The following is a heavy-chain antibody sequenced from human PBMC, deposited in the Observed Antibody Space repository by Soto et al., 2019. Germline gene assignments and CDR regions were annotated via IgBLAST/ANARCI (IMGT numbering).Heavy chain of an antibody. D-gene: IGHD3-10*01. CDR1: GFTFSSYG. V-gene: IGHV3-33*01. Sequence: QVQLVESGGGVVQPGRSLRLSCAASGFTFSSYGMHWVRQAPGKGLEWVAVIWYDGSNKYYADSVKGRFTISRDNSKNTLYLQMNSLRAEDTAVYYCARDEAYYYGSGSYPSREFDYWGQGTLVTVSS. J-gene: IGHJ4*02. CDR2: IWYDGSNK. CDR3: ARDEAYYYGSGSYPSREFDY.